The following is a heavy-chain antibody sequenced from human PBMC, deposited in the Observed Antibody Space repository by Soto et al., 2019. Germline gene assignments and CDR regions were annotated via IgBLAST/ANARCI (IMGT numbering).Heavy chain of an antibody. Sequence: QVQLQESGPGLVKPSETLSLTCTISGASISSLYWSWVRQPPGKGLEWIGYIHYSGSTNYNPSLKGLVTILVDTSKNQFSLRLSSVPAADTAVYYCARGGWSMDVWGQGTTVTVSS. V-gene: IGHV4-59*11. CDR3: ARGGWSMDV. D-gene: IGHD2-15*01. CDR1: GASISSLY. CDR2: IHYSGST. J-gene: IGHJ6*02.